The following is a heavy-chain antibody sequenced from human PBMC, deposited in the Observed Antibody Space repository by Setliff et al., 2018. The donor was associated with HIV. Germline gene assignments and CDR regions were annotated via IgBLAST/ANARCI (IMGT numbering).Heavy chain of an antibody. CDR1: GDSIGDYY. J-gene: IGHJ2*01. Sequence: PSETLSLTCTVSGDSIGDYYWNWIRQPAGKGLEWIGRVYASAYSNYNPSLKSRVTMSVDTSQNQFSLKLSSVNAADTAVYYCARDWVTRSNYYGSGSPWYFDFWGRGILVTVSS. D-gene: IGHD3-10*01. CDR3: ARDWVTRSNYYGSGSPWYFDF. CDR2: VYASAYS. V-gene: IGHV4-4*07.